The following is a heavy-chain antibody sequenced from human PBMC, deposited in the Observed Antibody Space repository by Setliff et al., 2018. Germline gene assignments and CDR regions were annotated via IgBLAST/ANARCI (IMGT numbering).Heavy chain of an antibody. V-gene: IGHV1-69*06. Sequence: SVKVSCKASGGTFSSYAISWVRQAPGQGLEWMGRISPIFGTANYAQKFQGRFTITADKATSTAYMELSSLRSEDTAVYYCANVYSGYDWGQGTLVTVSS. CDR3: ANVYSGYD. D-gene: IGHD5-12*01. CDR2: ISPIFGTA. CDR1: GGTFSSYA. J-gene: IGHJ4*02.